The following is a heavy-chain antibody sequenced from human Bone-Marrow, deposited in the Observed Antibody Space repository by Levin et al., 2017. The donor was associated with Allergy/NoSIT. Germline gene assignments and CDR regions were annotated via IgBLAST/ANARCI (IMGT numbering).Heavy chain of an antibody. J-gene: IGHJ4*02. CDR3: ADVRVAGLFGSYSLSLDH. CDR1: GFTFSSYA. Sequence: PGGSLRLSCTASGFTFSSYAMSWVRQAPGKGLEWVSSISRSGSSIYTDSLKGRFTISRDNSKSTLYLQVNRLRAEDTSIYYCADVRVAGLFGSYSLSLDHWGQGALVTVSS. D-gene: IGHD1-26*01. CDR2: ISRSGSS. V-gene: IGHV3-23*01.